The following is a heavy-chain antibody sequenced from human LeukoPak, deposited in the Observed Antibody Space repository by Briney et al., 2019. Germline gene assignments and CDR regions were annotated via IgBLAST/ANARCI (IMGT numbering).Heavy chain of an antibody. D-gene: IGHD5-18*01. J-gene: IGHJ4*02. V-gene: IGHV3-33*01. CDR3: ARDRDSYGYGLYYFDY. Sequence: GGSPRLSCAASGFTFSSYGMHWVRQAPGKGREWVAGIWYDGSNKYYADSVKGRFTISRDNSKNTLYLQMNSLRAEDTAVYYCARDRDSYGYGLYYFDYWGQGTLVTVSS. CDR2: IWYDGSNK. CDR1: GFTFSSYG.